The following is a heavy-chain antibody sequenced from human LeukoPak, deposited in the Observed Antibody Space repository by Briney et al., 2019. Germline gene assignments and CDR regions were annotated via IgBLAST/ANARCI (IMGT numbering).Heavy chain of an antibody. D-gene: IGHD4-17*01. CDR3: ARDSLYGVVDY. Sequence: ASVKVSCKTSGYTFTSYYIHWVRQAPGQGLEWMGIINPSGGSTSYAQKYQGRVTMTRDTSTSTVYMYLSSLRSEDTAVYYCARDSLYGVVDYWGQGTLVTVSS. V-gene: IGHV1-46*01. CDR1: GYTFTSYY. CDR2: INPSGGST. J-gene: IGHJ4*02.